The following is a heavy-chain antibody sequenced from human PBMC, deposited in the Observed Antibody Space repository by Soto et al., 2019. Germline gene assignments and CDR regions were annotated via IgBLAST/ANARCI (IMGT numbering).Heavy chain of an antibody. CDR2: TIDSGGRS. D-gene: IGHD6-19*01. J-gene: IGHJ4*02. V-gene: IGHV3-23*01. CDR3: EKAKMDKWLVGGYYDY. CDR1: GFTFSSHA. Sequence: GGSLRLSCAASGFTFSSHAMSWVRQAPGKGLEWVSSTIDSGGRSYHADSVRGRFTISRDNSKNTLYLQMNSLRADDTAIYYCEKAKMDKWLVGGYYDYWGQGALVTVSS.